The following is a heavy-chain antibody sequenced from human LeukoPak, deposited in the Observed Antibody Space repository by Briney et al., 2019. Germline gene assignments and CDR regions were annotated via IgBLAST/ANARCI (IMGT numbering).Heavy chain of an antibody. CDR1: GFIFSSFT. D-gene: IGHD4-17*01. J-gene: IGHJ4*02. V-gene: IGHV3-21*01. CDR2: INSGSNSI. CDR3: TRGSYGDYGY. Sequence: GGSLRLSCAASGFIFSSFTMNWVRQAPGKGLEWVSSINSGSNSIYCADSVKGRFTISRDNAKNSLYLQMSSLRAEDTAVYYCTRGSYGDYGYWGQGALVTVSS.